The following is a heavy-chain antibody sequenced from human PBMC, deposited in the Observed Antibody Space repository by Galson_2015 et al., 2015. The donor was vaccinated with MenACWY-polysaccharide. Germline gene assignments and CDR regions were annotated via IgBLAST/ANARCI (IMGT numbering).Heavy chain of an antibody. V-gene: IGHV3-15*01. CDR1: GFTFSNAW. J-gene: IGHJ4*02. CDR3: ATGGLGLDY. CDR2: IKSKVDGGTT. Sequence: SLRLSCAASGFTFSNAWMSWVRQAPGKGLEWVGRIKSKVDGGTTDCAAFAKGRFTVSRDDSRNTFHMQMNSLKSEDTAVYYCATGGLGLDYWGQGTLVTVSS. D-gene: IGHD3-16*01.